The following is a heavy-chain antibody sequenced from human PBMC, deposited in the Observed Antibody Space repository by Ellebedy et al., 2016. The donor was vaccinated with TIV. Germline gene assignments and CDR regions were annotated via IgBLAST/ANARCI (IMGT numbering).Heavy chain of an antibody. J-gene: IGHJ4*02. CDR2: ISAYSGDT. CDR1: GYPFIDFG. V-gene: IGHV1-18*04. CDR3: ASLTADS. Sequence: ASVKVSCKPSGYPFIDFGITWVRQAPGQGLEWMGWISAYSGDTNYAQKLQGRVTMTTDTSTSTAYMDLRSLKASGTAMYYCASLTADSWGQGTLVTVSS.